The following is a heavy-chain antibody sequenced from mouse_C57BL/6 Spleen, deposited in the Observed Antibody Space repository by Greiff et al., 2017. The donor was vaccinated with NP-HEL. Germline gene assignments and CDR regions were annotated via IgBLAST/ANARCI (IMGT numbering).Heavy chain of an antibody. J-gene: IGHJ3*01. CDR1: GFTFTGYY. V-gene: IGHV14-2*01. D-gene: IGHD2-4*01. Sequence: VQLQQSGAELVKPGASVKLSCTASGFTFTGYYMPWVKQRPKQGLEWIGSIDPEDGETNYAPQFQGQATITVDTSSNTAYLQLSSLTSEDTAVYYCAMLPSYYDYDGFAYWGQGTLVTVSA. CDR2: IDPEDGET. CDR3: AMLPSYYDYDGFAY.